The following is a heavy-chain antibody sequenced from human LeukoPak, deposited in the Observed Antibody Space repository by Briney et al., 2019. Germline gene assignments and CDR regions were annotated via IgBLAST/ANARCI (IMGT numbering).Heavy chain of an antibody. CDR1: GGSFSGYY. CDR2: INHSGST. Sequence: SETLSLTCAVYGGSFSGYYWSWIRQPPGKGLEWIGEINHSGSTNYNPSLKSRVTISVDTSKNQFSLKLSSVTAADTAVYYCARGTKITMIDGVDVWGKGATVTVSS. J-gene: IGHJ6*04. CDR3: ARGTKITMIDGVDV. V-gene: IGHV4-34*01. D-gene: IGHD3-22*01.